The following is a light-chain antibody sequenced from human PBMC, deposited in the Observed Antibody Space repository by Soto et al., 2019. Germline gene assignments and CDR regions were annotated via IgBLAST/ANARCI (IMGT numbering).Light chain of an antibody. J-gene: IGKJ1*01. CDR3: QQYDSSPPT. V-gene: IGKV3-20*01. Sequence: EIVLTQSPGTLSLSPGERATLSCRASQSISSSYLAWYQQKPGQAPRLLMYGVSSRVTGIPDRFSGSGSGTDVTLTISRLEPEDFAVYCCQQYDSSPPTFGQGTKVEIK. CDR1: QSISSSY. CDR2: GVS.